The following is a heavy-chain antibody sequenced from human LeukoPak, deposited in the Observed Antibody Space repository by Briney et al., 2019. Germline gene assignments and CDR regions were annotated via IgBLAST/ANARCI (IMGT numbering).Heavy chain of an antibody. CDR2: ISWNSGSI. V-gene: IGHV3-9*01. D-gene: IGHD6-19*01. CDR1: GFIFNNYA. Sequence: GGSLRISCAGSGFIFNNYAMHWVRQPPGKGLEWVSGISWNSGSIDYADSVKGRFTISRDNAKNSLYLQMNSLRVEDTAFYYCAKDNRRHYTSGPNPDSLHWGQGALVAVSS. J-gene: IGHJ4*02. CDR3: AKDNRRHYTSGPNPDSLH.